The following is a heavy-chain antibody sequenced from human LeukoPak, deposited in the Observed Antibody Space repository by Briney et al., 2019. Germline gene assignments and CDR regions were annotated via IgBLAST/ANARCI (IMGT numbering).Heavy chain of an antibody. J-gene: IGHJ4*02. CDR3: AKGLRYGSGSYYNDLTLV. CDR2: IWYDGSNK. V-gene: IGHV3-33*06. Sequence: PGGSLRLSCAASGFTFSSYGMHWVRQAPGKGLEWVAVIWYDGSNKYYADSVRGRFTISRDNSKNTLYLQMNSLRAEDTAVYYCAKGLRYGSGSYYNDLTLVWGQGTLVTVSS. CDR1: GFTFSSYG. D-gene: IGHD3-10*01.